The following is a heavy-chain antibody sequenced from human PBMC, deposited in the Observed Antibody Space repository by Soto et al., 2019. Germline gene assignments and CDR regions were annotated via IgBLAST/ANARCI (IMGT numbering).Heavy chain of an antibody. V-gene: IGHV7-4-1*01. J-gene: IGHJ4*02. CDR2: INTNTGNP. CDR1: GYTFTSYA. Sequence: QVPLVQSGSELKKPGASVKVSCKASGYTFTSYAMNWVRQAPGQGLEWMGWINTNTGNPTYAQGFTGRFVFSLDTSVSTAYLQICSLKAEDTAVYYCARDHPRLAYCGGDCYSVYWGQGTLVTVSS. D-gene: IGHD2-21*02. CDR3: ARDHPRLAYCGGDCYSVY.